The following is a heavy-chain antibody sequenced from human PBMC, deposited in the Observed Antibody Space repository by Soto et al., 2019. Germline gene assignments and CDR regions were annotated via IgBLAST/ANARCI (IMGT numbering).Heavy chain of an antibody. CDR2: INPSGGTT. J-gene: IGHJ4*02. CDR3: ARVRGGGSEYFFDY. CDR1: GYTFTRYN. Sequence: ASVKVSCKASGYTFTRYNVHWVRRAPGQGLEWMAIINPSGGTTYYVQKFEGRVTLTTDTSTSTVYMELSSLRSDDTAVYYCARVRGGGSEYFFDYWGQGTLVTVS. V-gene: IGHV1-46*01. D-gene: IGHD2-15*01.